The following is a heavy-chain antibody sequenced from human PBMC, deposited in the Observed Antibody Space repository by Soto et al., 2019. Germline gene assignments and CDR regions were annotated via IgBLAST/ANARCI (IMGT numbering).Heavy chain of an antibody. D-gene: IGHD4-4*01. CDR1: GFTFSTYP. CDR3: AKPPVITASYYYYDMDV. V-gene: IGHV3-23*01. J-gene: IGHJ6*02. Sequence: DAQLSESGGGLVQPGGSLRLSCAASGFTFSTYPMSWVRQEPGKGLEWDSGISGSGISTYYADSVKGRFTSSRDNSKNTVFLQMNSLRAEDTAVYYCAKPPVITASYYYYDMDVWGQGTTVTVSS. CDR2: ISGSGIST.